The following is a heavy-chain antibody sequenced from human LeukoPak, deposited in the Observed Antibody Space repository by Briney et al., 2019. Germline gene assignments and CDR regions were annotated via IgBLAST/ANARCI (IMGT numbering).Heavy chain of an antibody. V-gene: IGHV3-7*01. Sequence: SGGSLRLSCAASGFTFSNYWMSWVRQAPGKGLEWVANIKQDGNEKYYVDSVKGRFTISRDNAKNSLYLQMNSLRAEDTAVYYCARKRGYNYGPFDYWGQGTLVTVSS. CDR1: GFTFSNYW. D-gene: IGHD5-18*01. CDR3: ARKRGYNYGPFDY. J-gene: IGHJ4*02. CDR2: IKQDGNEK.